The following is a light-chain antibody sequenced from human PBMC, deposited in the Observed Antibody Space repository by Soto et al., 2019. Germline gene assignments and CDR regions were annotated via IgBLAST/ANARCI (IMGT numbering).Light chain of an antibody. CDR3: CSHGGSSTVGV. V-gene: IGLV2-23*01. CDR2: EGS. J-gene: IGLJ2*01. Sequence: QSALTQPASVSGSPGQSITISCTGTSSDVGSYNVVSWYQQHPGKDPKLMIYEGSKRPSGISNRFSGSKSGNTASLTISGLQAEDEAEYYCCSHGGSSTVGVFGGGTKLTVL. CDR1: SSDVGSYNV.